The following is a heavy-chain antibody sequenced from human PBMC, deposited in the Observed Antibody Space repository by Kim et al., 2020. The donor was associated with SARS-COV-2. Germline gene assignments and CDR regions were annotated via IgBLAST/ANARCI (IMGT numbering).Heavy chain of an antibody. CDR3: ARVGYDILTGYRWFDP. V-gene: IGHV7-4-1*02. J-gene: IGHJ5*02. CDR1: GYTFTSYA. D-gene: IGHD3-9*01. Sequence: ASVKVSCKASGYTFTSYAMNWVRQAPGQGLEWMGWINTNTGNPTYAQGFTGRFVFSLDTSVSTAYLQISSLKAEDTAVYYCARVGYDILTGYRWFDPWGQGTLVTVSS. CDR2: INTNTGNP.